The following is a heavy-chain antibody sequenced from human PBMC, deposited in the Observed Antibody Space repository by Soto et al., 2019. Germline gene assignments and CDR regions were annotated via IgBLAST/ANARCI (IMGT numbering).Heavy chain of an antibody. J-gene: IGHJ6*02. V-gene: IGHV4-39*01. D-gene: IGHD2-15*01. CDR2: IYYSGST. CDR1: GGSISSSSYY. CDR3: ARRIYYYYGMDV. Sequence: SSETLSLTCTVSGGSISSSSYYWGWIRQPPGKGLEWIGSIYYSGSTYYNPSLKSRVTISVDTSKNQFSLKLSSVTAADTAVYYCARRIYYYYGMDVWGQGTTVTVSS.